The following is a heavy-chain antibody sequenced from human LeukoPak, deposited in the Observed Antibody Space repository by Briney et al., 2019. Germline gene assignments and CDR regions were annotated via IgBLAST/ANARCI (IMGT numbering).Heavy chain of an antibody. Sequence: GGSLRLSCAASGFTFSSYAMSWVRQAPGMGREWVSAIIFGGGSTYYADSVKVRFTISRDNSKNTLYLQMNSLRAEDTAVYCCAKGGSGYDLIRGLDYWGQGALVTVSS. CDR2: IIFGGGST. V-gene: IGHV3-23*01. CDR3: AKGGSGYDLIRGLDY. CDR1: GFTFSSYA. D-gene: IGHD5-12*01. J-gene: IGHJ4*02.